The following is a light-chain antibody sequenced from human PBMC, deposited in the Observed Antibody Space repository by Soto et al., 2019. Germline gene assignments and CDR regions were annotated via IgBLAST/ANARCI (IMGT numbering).Light chain of an antibody. J-gene: IGKJ5*01. V-gene: IGKV3-15*01. CDR1: QSVSSN. CDR3: QHFGGTTFT. CDR2: GAS. Sequence: EIVMTQSPATLSVSPGERATLSCRASQSVSSNLAWYQQKPGQAPRLLISGASTRAPGIPDRFSGSGSGPHFTLTISRLEPGDFAVYYCQHFGGTTFTFGQGTRLE.